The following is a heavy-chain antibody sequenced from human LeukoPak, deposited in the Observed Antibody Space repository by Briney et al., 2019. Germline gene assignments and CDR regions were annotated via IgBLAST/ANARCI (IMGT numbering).Heavy chain of an antibody. D-gene: IGHD4-23*01. CDR1: GGTFGSYA. CDR3: ARDPGYGGNSRVP. Sequence: SVKVSCKASGGTFGSYAISWVRQAPGQGLEWMGGIIPIFGTANYAQKFQGRVTITADESTSTAYMELSSLRSEDTAVYYCARDPGYGGNSRVPWGQGTLVTVSS. CDR2: IIPIFGTA. J-gene: IGHJ4*02. V-gene: IGHV1-69*13.